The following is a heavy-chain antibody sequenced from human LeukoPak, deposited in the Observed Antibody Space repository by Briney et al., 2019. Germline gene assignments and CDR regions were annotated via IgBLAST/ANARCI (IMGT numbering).Heavy chain of an antibody. D-gene: IGHD6-19*01. J-gene: IGHJ5*02. CDR2: INPNSGGT. Sequence: GASVKVSCKASGYSFTDYHMHWVRQAPGQGLEWMGWINPNSGGTDYAQKFQGRITMTRDTSISTTYMELSRLISDDTAMYYCATGRQWLVGGDWFDPRGQGTLVTVSS. CDR1: GYSFTDYH. CDR3: ATGRQWLVGGDWFDP. V-gene: IGHV1-2*02.